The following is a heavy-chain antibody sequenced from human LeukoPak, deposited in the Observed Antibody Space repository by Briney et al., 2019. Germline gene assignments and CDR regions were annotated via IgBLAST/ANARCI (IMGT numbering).Heavy chain of an antibody. D-gene: IGHD5-12*01. V-gene: IGHV1-69*13. CDR3: ARTSRGGYSGYDPNFDY. CDR2: IIPIFGTA. Sequence: SVKVSCKASGGTFSSYAISWVRQAPGQGLEWMGGIIPIFGTANYAQKFQGRVTITADESTSTAYMELSSLRSEDTAVCYCARTSRGGYSGYDPNFDYWGQGTLVTVSS. CDR1: GGTFSSYA. J-gene: IGHJ4*02.